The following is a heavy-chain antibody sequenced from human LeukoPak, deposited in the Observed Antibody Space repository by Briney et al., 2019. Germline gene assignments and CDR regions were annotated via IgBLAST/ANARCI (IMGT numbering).Heavy chain of an antibody. CDR3: ARILARQFTSFSDSSPYTYYYMDV. V-gene: IGHV4-39*07. CDR2: IHYSGST. D-gene: IGHD2/OR15-2a*01. CDR1: GRSISSSNYY. J-gene: IGHJ6*03. Sequence: SETLSLTCTVSGRSISSSNYYWGWIRQPPGKGLEWIATIHYSGSTYYNPSLKSRVTISVDTSRNLFSLRLSSLTAADTAVYYCARILARQFTSFSDSSPYTYYYMDVWGKGTTVTVSS.